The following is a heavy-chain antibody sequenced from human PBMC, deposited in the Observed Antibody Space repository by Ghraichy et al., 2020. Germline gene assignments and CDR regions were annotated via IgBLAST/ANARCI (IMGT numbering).Heavy chain of an antibody. V-gene: IGHV3-33*01. CDR3: ARDLLGYCSGGSCYNSHYYYYGMDV. CDR1: GFIFSHYG. CDR2: IWYDGNNK. Sequence: GGSLRLSCVASGFIFSHYGIHWVRQAPGKGLEWVAVIWYDGNNKYYVDSVKGRFTISRDNSKNTLYLQMNSLRAEDTAVYYCARDLLGYCSGGSCYNSHYYYYGMDVWGQGTTVTVSS. D-gene: IGHD2-15*01. J-gene: IGHJ6*02.